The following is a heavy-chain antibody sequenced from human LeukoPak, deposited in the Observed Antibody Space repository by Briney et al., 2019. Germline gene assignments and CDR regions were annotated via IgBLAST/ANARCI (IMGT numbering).Heavy chain of an antibody. D-gene: IGHD1-26*01. V-gene: IGHV4-39*01. CDR1: GGPISSSSYY. Sequence: SETLSLTCTVSGGPISSSSYYWGWIRQPPGKGLEWIGSIYYSGSTYYNPSLKSRVTISVDTSKNQFSLKLSSVTAADTAMYYCARGYSGYYFDYWGQGTLVTVSS. CDR2: IYYSGST. CDR3: ARGYSGYYFDY. J-gene: IGHJ4*02.